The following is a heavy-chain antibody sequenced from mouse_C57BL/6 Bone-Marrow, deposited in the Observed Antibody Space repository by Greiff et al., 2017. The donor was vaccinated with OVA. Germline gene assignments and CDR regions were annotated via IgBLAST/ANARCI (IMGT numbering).Heavy chain of an antibody. J-gene: IGHJ3*01. D-gene: IGHD2-3*01. V-gene: IGHV1-36*01. CDR2: VYPYNGGT. Sequence: VQLKESGPVLVKPGPSVKISCKASGFTFTDYYMHWVKQSHGKSLEWIGLVYPYNGGTSYNQKFKGKATLTVDTSSSTAYMELNSLTSEDSAVYYCAREIYDGYYLAGFAYWGQGTLVTVSA. CDR3: AREIYDGYYLAGFAY. CDR1: GFTFTDYY.